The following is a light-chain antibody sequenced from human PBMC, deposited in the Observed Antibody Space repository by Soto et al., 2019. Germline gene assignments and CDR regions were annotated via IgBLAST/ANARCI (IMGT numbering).Light chain of an antibody. CDR3: EQRCSTPWT. Sequence: ELLWTHCRGTLSLSGREVAILSCSFSQKSSSYYLAWYQQKPGQAPRLLIYAASSRASGIPYRFSGGGSGTAFTLTIRSLQPEDSAVYYCEQRCSTPWTFGQGTKVDIK. J-gene: IGKJ1*01. CDR2: AAS. V-gene: IGKV3-20*01. CDR1: QKSSSYY.